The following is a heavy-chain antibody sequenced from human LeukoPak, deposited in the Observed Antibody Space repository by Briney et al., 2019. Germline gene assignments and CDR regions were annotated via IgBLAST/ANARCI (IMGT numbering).Heavy chain of an antibody. CDR3: ARDWYSNYLHY. V-gene: IGHV3-7*01. D-gene: IGHD4-11*01. CDR2: IKEDGSEK. Sequence: GGSLRLSCAASGFTFSTYWMSWVRQAPGKGLEWVANIKEDGSEKYYVDSVKGRFTISRDNAKNSLYLQMHSLRAEDTAVYYCARDWYSNYLHYWGQGTLVTASS. J-gene: IGHJ4*02. CDR1: GFTFSTYW.